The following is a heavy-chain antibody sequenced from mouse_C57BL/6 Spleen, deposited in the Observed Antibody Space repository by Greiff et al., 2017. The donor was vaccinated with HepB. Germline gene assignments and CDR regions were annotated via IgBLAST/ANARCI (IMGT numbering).Heavy chain of an antibody. J-gene: IGHJ2*01. CDR3: ARGGTTGYFDY. CDR1: GYTFTDYY. V-gene: IGHV1-19*01. CDR2: INPYNGGT. Sequence: VQLQQSGPVLVKPGASVKMSCKASGYTFTDYYMNWVKQSHGKSLEWIGVINPYNGGTSYNQKFKGKATLTVDKSSSTAYMELNSLTSEDSAVYYCARGGTTGYFDYWGQGTTLTVSS. D-gene: IGHD1-1*01.